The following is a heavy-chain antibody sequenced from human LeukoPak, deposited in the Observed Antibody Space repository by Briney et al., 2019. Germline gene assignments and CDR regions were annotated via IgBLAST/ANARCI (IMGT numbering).Heavy chain of an antibody. D-gene: IGHD4-17*01. CDR2: ISGSGGST. J-gene: IGHJ4*02. Sequence: GGSLRLSCAASGFTFSSYAMSWVRQAPGKRLEWVSAISGSGGSTYYADSVKGRFTISRDNSENTLYLQMNSLRAEDTAVYYCAKDYGDYVGSVDYWGQGTLVTVSS. CDR1: GFTFSSYA. V-gene: IGHV3-23*01. CDR3: AKDYGDYVGSVDY.